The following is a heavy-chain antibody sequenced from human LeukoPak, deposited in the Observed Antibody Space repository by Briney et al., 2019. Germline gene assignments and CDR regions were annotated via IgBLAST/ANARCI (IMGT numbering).Heavy chain of an antibody. D-gene: IGHD2-2*01. CDR1: GFTFDDYT. V-gene: IGHV3-43*01. CDR3: AKDGTTAAAYYYYYGMDV. CDR2: ISWDGGST. Sequence: GGSLRLSCAASGFTFDDYTMHWVRQAPGEGLEWVSLISWDGGSTYYADSVKGRFTISRDNSKNSLYLQMNSLRTEDTALYYCAKDGTTAAAYYYYYGMDVWGQGTTVTVSS. J-gene: IGHJ6*02.